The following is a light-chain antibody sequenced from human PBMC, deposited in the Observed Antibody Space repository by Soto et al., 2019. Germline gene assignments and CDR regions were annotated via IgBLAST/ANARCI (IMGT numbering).Light chain of an antibody. CDR2: GAS. J-gene: IGKJ5*01. V-gene: IGKV3-15*01. CDR1: QSVNSN. CDR3: QQYGSSPPNT. Sequence: EMVMTQSPAILSVSPGESATLSCRASQSVNSNYLAWYQQHPGQPPRLLIYGASTRATGIPARFRGSGSGTEFTLTIDSLQSEDFAVYYCQQYGSSPPNTFGGGTRLEIK.